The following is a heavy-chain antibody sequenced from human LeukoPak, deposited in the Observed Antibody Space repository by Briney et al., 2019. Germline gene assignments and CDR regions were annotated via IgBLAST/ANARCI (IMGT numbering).Heavy chain of an antibody. J-gene: IGHJ4*02. CDR1: GFTFSSYG. D-gene: IGHD6-13*01. CDR2: IWYDGSNK. V-gene: IGHV3-33*01. CDR3: ARDRIGYSRWDY. Sequence: GRSLRLSCAASGFTFSSYGMHWVRQAPGKGLEWVAVIWYDGSNKYYADSVKGRFTISRDNSKNTLYLQMKSLRAEDTAVYYCARDRIGYSRWDYWGQGTLVTVSS.